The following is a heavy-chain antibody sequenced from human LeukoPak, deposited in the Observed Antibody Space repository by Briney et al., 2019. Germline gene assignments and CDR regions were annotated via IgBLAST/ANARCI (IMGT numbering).Heavy chain of an antibody. J-gene: IGHJ3*02. CDR1: GVAISDSNYY. CDR2: IYYSGNT. D-gene: IGHD1-26*01. CDR3: ARYSGSHYAFDI. Sequence: SETLSLTCTVSGVAISDSNYYWGWIRQPPGEGLEWIGNIYYSGNTFYNPSLKSRVTISVDTSKNQFSLKLSSVTAADTALYYCARYSGSHYAFDIWGQGTMVTVSS. V-gene: IGHV4-39*01.